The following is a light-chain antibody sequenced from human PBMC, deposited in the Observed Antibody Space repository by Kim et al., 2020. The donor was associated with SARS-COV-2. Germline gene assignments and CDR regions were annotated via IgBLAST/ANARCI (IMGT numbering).Light chain of an antibody. V-gene: IGLV4-69*02. J-gene: IGLJ2*01. Sequence: QPVLTQSPSASASLGASVKVTCTLSSEHSSYTIAWHQQEPQKGPRYLMRLNSDGSHNKGDGIPDRFSGSSSGAERYLTISSLQSEYEADYYCQTWGSDFVVFGGGTKLTVL. CDR2: LNSDGSH. CDR3: QTWGSDFVV. CDR1: SEHSSYT.